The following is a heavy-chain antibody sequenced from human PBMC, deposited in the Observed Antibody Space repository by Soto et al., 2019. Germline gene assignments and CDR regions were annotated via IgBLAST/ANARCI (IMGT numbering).Heavy chain of an antibody. CDR3: ARDGIVVVPAAMGVPYNWFDP. V-gene: IGHV1-69*08. CDR1: GGTFSSYT. D-gene: IGHD2-2*01. Sequence: QVQLVQSGAEVKKPGSSVKVSCKASGGTFSSYTISWVRQAPGQGLEWMGRIIPILGTANYAQKFQGRVTITADESTSTAYMELSSLRSEDTAVYYCARDGIVVVPAAMGVPYNWFDPWGQGTLVTVSS. CDR2: IIPILGTA. J-gene: IGHJ5*02.